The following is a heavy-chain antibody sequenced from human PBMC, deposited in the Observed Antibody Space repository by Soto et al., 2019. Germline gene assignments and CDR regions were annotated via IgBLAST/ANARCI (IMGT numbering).Heavy chain of an antibody. Sequence: ASVKVSCKASGYTFASYGISWLRQAPGQGLEWLGWVSTYSPKTVYAQKFQGRVTMTTDTSTTTAYMELTSLKTEDTAVYYCTRNWDYGLDSWGQGTLVTVSS. CDR1: GYTFASYG. V-gene: IGHV1-18*01. J-gene: IGHJ4*02. CDR2: VSTYSPKT. CDR3: TRNWDYGLDS. D-gene: IGHD1-7*01.